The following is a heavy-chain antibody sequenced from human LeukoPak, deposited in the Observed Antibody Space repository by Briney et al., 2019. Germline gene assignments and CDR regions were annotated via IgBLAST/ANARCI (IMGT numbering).Heavy chain of an antibody. Sequence: PSQTLSLTCTVSGGSISSGDYYWSWIRQPPGKGLEWIGYIYYSGSTYYNPSLKSRVTISVDTSKNQFSLKLSSVTAADTAVYYCARGPLGRPPVAFDIWGQGTMVTVSS. CDR2: IYYSGST. D-gene: IGHD3-16*02. J-gene: IGHJ3*02. CDR1: GGSISSGDYY. CDR3: ARGPLGRPPVAFDI. V-gene: IGHV4-30-4*01.